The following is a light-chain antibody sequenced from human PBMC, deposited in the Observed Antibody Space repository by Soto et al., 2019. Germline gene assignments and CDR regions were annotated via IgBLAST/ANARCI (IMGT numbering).Light chain of an antibody. CDR2: AAS. Sequence: DIQMTQSPSSLSASVGDRVTITCRASQGISNYLVWYQQKRGKVPKLLIYAASTLQSGVPSRFSGSGSGTDFTLTISSLQPEDVATYYCQHYNGAPWTFGQGTKVEIK. V-gene: IGKV1-27*01. J-gene: IGKJ1*01. CDR3: QHYNGAPWT. CDR1: QGISNY.